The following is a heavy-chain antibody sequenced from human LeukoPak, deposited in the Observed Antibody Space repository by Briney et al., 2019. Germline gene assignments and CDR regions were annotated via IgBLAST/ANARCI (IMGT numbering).Heavy chain of an antibody. Sequence: ASVKVSCKASGYTLTGYYMHWVRQAPGQGLEWMGWINPNSGGTNYAQKFQGRVTMTRDTSISTAYMELSRLRSDDTAVYYCARVESGTYYDFWSGYSPAAFDIWGQGTMVTVSS. CDR3: ARVESGTYYDFWSGYSPAAFDI. V-gene: IGHV1-2*02. J-gene: IGHJ3*02. CDR1: GYTLTGYY. D-gene: IGHD3-3*01. CDR2: INPNSGGT.